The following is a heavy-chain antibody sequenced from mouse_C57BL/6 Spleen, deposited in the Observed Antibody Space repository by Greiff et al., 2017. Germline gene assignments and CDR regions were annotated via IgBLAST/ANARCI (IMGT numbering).Heavy chain of an antibody. CDR1: GYTFTSYW. CDR3: ARSGGGLRGYFDV. V-gene: IGHV1-52*01. CDR2: IDPSDSET. J-gene: IGHJ1*03. D-gene: IGHD2-4*01. Sequence: QVQLQQPGAELVRPGSSVKLSCKASGYTFTSYWMHWVKQRPIQGLEWIGNIDPSDSETHYNQKFKDKATLTVDKSSSTTYLQLSSLTSEDSAVYYCARSGGGLRGYFDVWGTGTTVTVSS.